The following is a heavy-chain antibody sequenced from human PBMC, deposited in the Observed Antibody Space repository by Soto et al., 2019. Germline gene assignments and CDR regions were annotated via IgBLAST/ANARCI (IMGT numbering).Heavy chain of an antibody. V-gene: IGHV3-30*18. Sequence: QVQLVESGGGVVQPGRSLRLSCAASGFTFSSYGMHWVRQAPGKGLEWVAVISNDGSKKHYADSVKGRFTISRDNSKNTLYLQMNSLRAEDTAVYYCANTLLTGPLFYGMDVWGQGTTVTVSS. CDR1: GFTFSSYG. CDR3: ANTLLTGPLFYGMDV. CDR2: ISNDGSKK. J-gene: IGHJ6*02. D-gene: IGHD3-9*01.